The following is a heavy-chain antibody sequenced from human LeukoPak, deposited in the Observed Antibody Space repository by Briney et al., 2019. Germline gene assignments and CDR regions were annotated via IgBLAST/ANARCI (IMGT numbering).Heavy chain of an antibody. V-gene: IGHV1-8*01. CDR3: ARGLDCSSTSCSDY. D-gene: IGHD2-2*01. Sequence: ASVKVSCKASGYTFTSYDINWVRRATGQGLEWMGWMNPNSGNTGYAQKFQGRVTMTRNTSISTAYMELSSLRSEDTAVYYCARGLDCSSTSCSDYWGQGTLVTVSS. CDR2: MNPNSGNT. CDR1: GYTFTSYD. J-gene: IGHJ4*02.